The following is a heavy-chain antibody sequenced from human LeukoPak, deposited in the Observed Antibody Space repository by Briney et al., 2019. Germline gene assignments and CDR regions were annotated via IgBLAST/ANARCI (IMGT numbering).Heavy chain of an antibody. V-gene: IGHV4-59*12. Sequence: SETLSLTCTVSGGSISSYYWSWIRQPPGKGLEWIGYIYYSGSTNYNPSLKSRVTMSVDTSKNQFSLKLSSVTAADTAVYYCAAKVDFWSGYFNSYYYGMGVWGQGTTVTVSS. D-gene: IGHD3-3*01. CDR2: IYYSGST. J-gene: IGHJ6*02. CDR3: AAKVDFWSGYFNSYYYGMGV. CDR1: GGSISSYY.